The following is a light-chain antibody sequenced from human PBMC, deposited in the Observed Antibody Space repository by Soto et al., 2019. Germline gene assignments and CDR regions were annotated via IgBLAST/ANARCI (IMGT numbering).Light chain of an antibody. CDR1: QGISSY. Sequence: HMTQSRSGLAASVVYLVTITCRPSQGISSYLNWYQQKPGKAPKLLIYAASSLQSGVPSRFSGSGSGTDFTLTISSLQPEDFATYYCQQSFGTPQTTFGGGTNVDIK. J-gene: IGKJ4*01. V-gene: IGKV1-39*01. CDR3: QQSFGTPQTT. CDR2: AAS.